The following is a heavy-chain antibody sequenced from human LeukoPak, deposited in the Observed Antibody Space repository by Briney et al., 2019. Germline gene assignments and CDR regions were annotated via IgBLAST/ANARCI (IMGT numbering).Heavy chain of an antibody. D-gene: IGHD6-6*01. CDR2: ISSSSSTI. V-gene: IGHV3-48*01. CDR1: GFTFSSYS. J-gene: IGHJ4*02. Sequence: GGSLRLSCAASGFTFSSYSMNWVRQAPGKGLEWVSYISSSSSTIYYADSVKGRFTISRDNSKNTLYLQMNSLRAEDTAVYYCAKMGSSSSTEFAYWGQGTLVTVSS. CDR3: AKMGSSSSTEFAY.